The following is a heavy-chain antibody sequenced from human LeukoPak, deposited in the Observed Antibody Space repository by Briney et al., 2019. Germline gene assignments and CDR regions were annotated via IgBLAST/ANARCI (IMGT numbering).Heavy chain of an antibody. J-gene: IGHJ2*01. V-gene: IGHV1-46*01. CDR2: ISPSGAST. Sequence: ASVKVSCKASGYAFTSYHMHWVRQAPGQGLEWMGIISPSGASTSYAQKFQGRVTMTRDTSTSTVYMELSSLRSEDTAVYYCARDPYGAKIGSWYFDFWGRGTLVTASS. CDR1: GYAFTSYH. D-gene: IGHD4-17*01. CDR3: ARDPYGAKIGSWYFDF.